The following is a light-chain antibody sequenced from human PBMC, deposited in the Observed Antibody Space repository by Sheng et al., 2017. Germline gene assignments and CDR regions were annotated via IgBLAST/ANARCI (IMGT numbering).Light chain of an antibody. V-gene: IGLV3-21*02. CDR2: DDH. Sequence: LTQPPSVSVGPGADGRRLTCGGDHIGDKAVHWYQQRPGQAPVLVVYDDHQRPSGVSDRFSGSNSGNTATLTITRVEAGDEADYYCQILDHATNRRVFGGGTELTVL. J-gene: IGLJ3*02. CDR3: QILDHATNRRV. CDR1: HIGDKA.